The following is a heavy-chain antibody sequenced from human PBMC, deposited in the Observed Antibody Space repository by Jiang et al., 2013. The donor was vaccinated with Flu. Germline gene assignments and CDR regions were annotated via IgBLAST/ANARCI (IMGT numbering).Heavy chain of an antibody. V-gene: IGHV3-30*18. Sequence: LEWVAVISYDGSNKYYADSVKGRFTISRDNSKNTLYLQMNSLRAEDTAVYYCAKDRLRSLDIVVVPAASVSIFDYWGQGTLVTVSS. CDR2: ISYDGSNK. D-gene: IGHD2-2*01. J-gene: IGHJ4*02. CDR3: AKDRLRSLDIVVVPAASVSIFDY.